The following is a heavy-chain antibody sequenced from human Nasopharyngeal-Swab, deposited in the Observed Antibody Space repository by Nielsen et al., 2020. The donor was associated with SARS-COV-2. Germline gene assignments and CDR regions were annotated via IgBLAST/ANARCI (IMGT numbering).Heavy chain of an antibody. J-gene: IGHJ6*03. V-gene: IGHV4-59*01. Sequence: WIRQPPGKGLEWIGYIYYSGSTNYNPSLKSRVNISVDRSKTQFYLKLNSVTAADTAVYFCARDPGTLYYYMDVWGKGTTVTVSS. CDR2: IYYSGST. CDR3: ARDPGTLYYYMDV.